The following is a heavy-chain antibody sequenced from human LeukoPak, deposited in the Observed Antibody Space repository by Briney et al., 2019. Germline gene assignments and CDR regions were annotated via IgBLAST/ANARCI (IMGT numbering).Heavy chain of an antibody. D-gene: IGHD3-16*02. J-gene: IGHJ4*02. CDR1: GGSFSGYY. V-gene: IGHV4-34*01. CDR2: INHSGST. CDR3: ARNEGRDYVWGSYRYPFDY. Sequence: SETLSLTCAVYGGSFSGYYWSWLRQPPGKGLEWIGEINHSGSTNYNPSLKSRVTISVDTSKNQFSLKLSSVTAADTAVYYCARNEGRDYVWGSYRYPFDYWGQGTLVTVSS.